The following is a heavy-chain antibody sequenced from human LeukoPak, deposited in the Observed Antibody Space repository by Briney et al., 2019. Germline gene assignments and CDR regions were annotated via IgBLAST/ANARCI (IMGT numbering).Heavy chain of an antibody. D-gene: IGHD5-18*01. V-gene: IGHV3-48*02. CDR1: GFTVSTNY. J-gene: IGHJ4*02. Sequence: GGSLRLSCAASGFTVSTNYMSWVRQAPGKGLEWVSYISGSSSAIYYADSVKGRFTIPRDNAKNSLYLQMNSLRDEDTAVYYCARDWRYSSDYWGQGTLVTVSS. CDR2: ISGSSSAI. CDR3: ARDWRYSSDY.